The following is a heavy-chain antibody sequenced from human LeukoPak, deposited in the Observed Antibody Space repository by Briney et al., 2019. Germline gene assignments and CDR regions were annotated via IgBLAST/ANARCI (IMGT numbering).Heavy chain of an antibody. CDR3: ARVFRPSYYYGMDV. V-gene: IGHV1-8*01. CDR1: GYTFTSYD. J-gene: IGHJ6*02. CDR2: MNPNSGNT. Sequence: ASVKVSCKASGYTFTSYDINWVRQATGQGLEWMGWMNPNSGNTGYAQKFQGRVTMTRNTSISTAYMELSSLRSEDTAVCYCARVFRPSYYYGMDVWGQGTTVTVSS. D-gene: IGHD6-6*01.